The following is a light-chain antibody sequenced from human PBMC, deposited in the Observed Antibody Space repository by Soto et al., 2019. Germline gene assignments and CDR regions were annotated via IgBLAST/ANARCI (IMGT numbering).Light chain of an antibody. V-gene: IGLV2-18*02. CDR1: SSDVITYNS. Sequence: QSALTQPPSVSGSPGHSVTISCTGTSSDVITYNSVSWYQQPPGTVPKLMIYEVSHRPSGVPDRFSGSKSGNTASLTISGLQAEDEADYYCSSYTNNNTYVFGTGTQLT. CDR3: SSYTNNNTYV. CDR2: EVS. J-gene: IGLJ1*01.